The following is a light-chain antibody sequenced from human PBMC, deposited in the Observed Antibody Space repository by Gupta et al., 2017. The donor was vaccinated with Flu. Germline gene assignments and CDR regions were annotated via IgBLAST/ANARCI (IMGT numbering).Light chain of an antibody. CDR3: HHYAHWPRT. CDR1: QSVSNN. Sequence: ELVMTQSPGTLPLSPGERATLSCWASQSVSNNLAWYQQKPGQAPRPLIYGASTRDTGIPARFSGSGSGTEFTLTISSLQSEDFAVYYCHHYAHWPRTFGLGTKVEI. J-gene: IGKJ1*01. V-gene: IGKV3-15*01. CDR2: GAS.